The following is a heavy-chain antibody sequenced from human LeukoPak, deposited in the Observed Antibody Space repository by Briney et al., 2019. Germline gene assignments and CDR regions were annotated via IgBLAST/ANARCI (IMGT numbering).Heavy chain of an antibody. Sequence: GGSLRLSCAASGFTVSSNYMSWVRQAPGKGLEWVSVIYSGGSTYYADSVKGRVTISRDNSKNTLYLQMNSLRAEDTAVYYCANYNYFRGAFDIWGQGTMVTVSS. CDR1: GFTVSSNY. J-gene: IGHJ3*02. CDR2: IYSGGST. D-gene: IGHD5-24*01. CDR3: ANYNYFRGAFDI. V-gene: IGHV3-53*01.